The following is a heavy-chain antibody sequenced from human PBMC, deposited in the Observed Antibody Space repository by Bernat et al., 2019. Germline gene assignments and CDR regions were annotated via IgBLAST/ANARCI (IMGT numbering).Heavy chain of an antibody. D-gene: IGHD4-17*01. CDR2: IYNTGRT. V-gene: IGHV4-59*08. CDR1: GGSISSYY. J-gene: IGHJ5*02. CDR3: GSLSGDYDWFAP. Sequence: QVQLQESGPGLVKPSETLSLACTVSGGSISSYYWSWIRQPPGKGLECIGYIYNTGRTNYNPSLKGRVTISVDTSKNRFSLTLTSVPAADTAVYYGGSLSGDYDWFAPGGQGTLVTVPS.